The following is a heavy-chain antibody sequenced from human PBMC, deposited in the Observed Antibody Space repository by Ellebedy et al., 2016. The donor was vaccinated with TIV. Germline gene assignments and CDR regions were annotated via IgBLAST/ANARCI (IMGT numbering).Heavy chain of an antibody. D-gene: IGHD4-17*01. CDR2: INAGNGDT. Sequence: ASVNVSCKASGYTFTNQAIHWVRQAPGQRLEWMGWINAGNGDTHYSQRFQGRVTITRDTSASTAYMELTSLRSEDTAVYYCVRGQLHYGDYYDFWGQGTLVTVSS. J-gene: IGHJ4*02. V-gene: IGHV1-3*01. CDR1: GYTFTNQA. CDR3: VRGQLHYGDYYDF.